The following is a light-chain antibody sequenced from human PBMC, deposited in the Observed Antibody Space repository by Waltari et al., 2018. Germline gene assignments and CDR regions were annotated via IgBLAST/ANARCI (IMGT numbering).Light chain of an antibody. V-gene: IGKV3-20*01. Sequence: EIVLTQSPGTLSLSPGERATLSCRASQSVSSSYLAWYQQKHGQAPRLLIYGAASRATGSPDRFSGSGSGTDFTLTISRLEPEDFAVYYCQQYGSSFGPGTKVDIK. CDR3: QQYGSS. J-gene: IGKJ3*01. CDR1: QSVSSSY. CDR2: GAA.